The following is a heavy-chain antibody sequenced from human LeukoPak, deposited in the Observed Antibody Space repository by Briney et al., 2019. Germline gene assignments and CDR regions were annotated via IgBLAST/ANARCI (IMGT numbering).Heavy chain of an antibody. J-gene: IGHJ1*01. CDR1: GFTLSSYS. V-gene: IGHV3-64*02. CDR3: ARVDSGSACAS. Sequence: GGSLRLSCAASGFTLSSYSMHWVRQALGKGLEFVSAISKNGRNTYYGDSMKGRFTISRDISKNTLYLQMGSLRPEDMAVYYCARVDSGSACASWGQGILVTVSS. CDR2: ISKNGRNT. D-gene: IGHD6-19*01.